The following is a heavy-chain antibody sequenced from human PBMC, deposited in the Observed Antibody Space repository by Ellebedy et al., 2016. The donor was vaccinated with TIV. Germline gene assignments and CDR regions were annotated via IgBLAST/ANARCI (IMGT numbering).Heavy chain of an antibody. D-gene: IGHD3-22*01. CDR1: VASFSGYY. CDR2: VNPSASS. Sequence: SETLSPTXTLYVASFSGYYWSWIRQLPGKGLEWIGEVNPSASSNYNPSLRSRVTISVDTSKNQFSLKLNSVSAADTALYYCARGWRYYDTSGYYLDYWGRGTLVTVSS. CDR3: ARGWRYYDTSGYYLDY. V-gene: IGHV4-34*01. J-gene: IGHJ4*02.